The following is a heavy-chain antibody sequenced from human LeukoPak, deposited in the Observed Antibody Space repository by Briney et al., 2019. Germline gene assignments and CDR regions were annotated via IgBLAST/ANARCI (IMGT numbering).Heavy chain of an antibody. J-gene: IGHJ4*02. CDR1: GFTFDDYG. CDR2: INWNGGST. CDR3: ARNPSFGYSYGYDLYYFDY. V-gene: IGHV3-20*04. Sequence: GGSLRLSCAASGFTFDDYGMSWVRQAPGKGLEWVSGINWNGGSTGYADSVKGRFTISRDNAKNSLYLQMNSLRAEDTAVYYCARNPSFGYSYGYDLYYFDYWGQGTLVTVSS. D-gene: IGHD5-18*01.